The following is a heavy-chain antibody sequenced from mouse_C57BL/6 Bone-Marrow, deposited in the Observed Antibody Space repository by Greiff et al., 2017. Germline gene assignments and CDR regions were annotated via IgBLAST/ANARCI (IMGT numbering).Heavy chain of an antibody. CDR3: ARGHYGSSYSDYFDY. V-gene: IGHV3-6*01. CDR2: ISYDGSN. D-gene: IGHD1-1*01. Sequence: EVQLQQSGPGLVKPSQSLSLTCSVTGYSITSGYYWNWIRQFPGNKLEWMGYISYDGSNNYNPSLKNRISITRDTSKNQFFLKLNSVTTEDTATYYCARGHYGSSYSDYFDYWGQGTTLTVSS. CDR1: GYSITSGYY. J-gene: IGHJ2*01.